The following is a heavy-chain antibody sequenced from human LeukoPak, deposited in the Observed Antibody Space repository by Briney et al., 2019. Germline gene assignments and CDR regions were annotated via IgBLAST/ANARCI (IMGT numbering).Heavy chain of an antibody. CDR3: ALIVHSSGYHY. CDR2: IYYNGGST. Sequence: SETLSLTCTVSGGSISSSSHYWLWIRQPPGKGLEWIGTIYYNGGSTYYNPSLKSRVAISADTSKNQFSLRLSSVTAADTAVYYYALIVHSSGYHYWGQGTLVTVSS. V-gene: IGHV4-39*01. D-gene: IGHD3-22*01. J-gene: IGHJ4*02. CDR1: GGSISSSSHY.